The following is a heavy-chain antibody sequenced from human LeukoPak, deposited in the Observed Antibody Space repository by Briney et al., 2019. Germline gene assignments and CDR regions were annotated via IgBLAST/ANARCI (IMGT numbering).Heavy chain of an antibody. D-gene: IGHD3-10*01. CDR3: AKVRITMVRGVIITEYFQH. Sequence: GGSLSLTCAASGFTFSSYAMSWVRQPPGKGLEWVGAISGSGGSTYYAVSVKGRFTITRDNSKNTLYLQMNSLRAEDTSVYYCAKVRITMVRGVIITEYFQHWGKGTLVTVSS. J-gene: IGHJ1*01. V-gene: IGHV3-23*01. CDR1: GFTFSSYA. CDR2: ISGSGGST.